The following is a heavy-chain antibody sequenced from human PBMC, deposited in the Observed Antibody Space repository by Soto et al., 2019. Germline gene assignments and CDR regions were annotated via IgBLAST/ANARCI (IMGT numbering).Heavy chain of an antibody. CDR1: GFTFSSYG. V-gene: IGHV3-30*18. CDR3: AKEEISAVAGTPPFDP. D-gene: IGHD6-19*01. Sequence: QVQLVESGGGVVQPGRSLRLSCAASGFTFSSYGMHWVRQAPGKGLEWVAVISYDGSNKYYADSVKGRFTISRDNSKNTLYLQMNSVRAEDTAVYYCAKEEISAVAGTPPFDPWGQGTLVTVSS. J-gene: IGHJ5*02. CDR2: ISYDGSNK.